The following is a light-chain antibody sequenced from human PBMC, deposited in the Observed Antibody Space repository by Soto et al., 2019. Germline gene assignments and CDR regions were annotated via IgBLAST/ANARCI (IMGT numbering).Light chain of an antibody. Sequence: EIVLAQSPATLSLSPGERATRACRASQSVSIYLAWYQQKPGQAPRLLIYDASNRATGIPARFSGSGSGTDFTLTISSLEPEDFAVYYCQQRSNWPPKITFGQGTRLEI. CDR1: QSVSIY. V-gene: IGKV3-11*01. CDR3: QQRSNWPPKIT. CDR2: DAS. J-gene: IGKJ5*01.